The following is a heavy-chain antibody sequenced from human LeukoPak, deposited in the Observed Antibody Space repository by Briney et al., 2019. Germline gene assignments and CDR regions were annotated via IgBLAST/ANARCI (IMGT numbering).Heavy chain of an antibody. V-gene: IGHV3-7*01. Sequence: GGSLRLSCAASGFTFSSYWMSWVRQAPGKGLEWVANIKQDGSEKYYVDSVKGRFTISRDNAKNSLYLQMNSLRAEDTAVYYCARGSSRVTLPRYYYYGMDVWGQGTTVTVSS. CDR1: GFTFSSYW. CDR2: IKQDGSEK. J-gene: IGHJ6*02. D-gene: IGHD4-23*01. CDR3: ARGSSRVTLPRYYYYGMDV.